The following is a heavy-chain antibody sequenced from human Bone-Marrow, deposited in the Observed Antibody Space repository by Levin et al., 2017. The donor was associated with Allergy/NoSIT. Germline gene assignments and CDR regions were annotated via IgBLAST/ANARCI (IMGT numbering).Heavy chain of an antibody. J-gene: IGHJ6*02. CDR1: GFTFDDYA. CDR2: ISWNSGSI. CDR3: AKARNPYYDFWRYGMDV. Sequence: GGSLRLSCAASGFTFDDYAMHWVRQAPGKGLEWVSGISWNSGSIGYADSVKGRFTISRDNAKNSLYLQMNSLRAEDTALYYCAKARNPYYDFWRYGMDVWGQGTTVTVSS. D-gene: IGHD3-3*01. V-gene: IGHV3-9*01.